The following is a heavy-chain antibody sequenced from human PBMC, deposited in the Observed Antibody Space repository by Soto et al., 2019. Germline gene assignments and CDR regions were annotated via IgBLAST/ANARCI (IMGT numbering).Heavy chain of an antibody. J-gene: IGHJ3*02. V-gene: IGHV3-64*01. Sequence: EVQLVESGGGVVQPGGSLRLSCAASGFTFSSYAMHWVRQAPGKGLEYGSAISSNGGSTYYANSVKGRFTISRDNSKNTLYLQMGSLRAEDMAVYYCARDMVPDDQNNYYPNAFDIWGQGTMVTVSS. D-gene: IGHD1-1*01. CDR1: GFTFSSYA. CDR2: ISSNGGST. CDR3: ARDMVPDDQNNYYPNAFDI.